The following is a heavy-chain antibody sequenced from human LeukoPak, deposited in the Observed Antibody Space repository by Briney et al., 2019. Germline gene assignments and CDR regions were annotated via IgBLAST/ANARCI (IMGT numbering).Heavy chain of an antibody. Sequence: GGSLRLSCAVSGFTFSGFWTSWSRQAPGKGLEWVASINSDGSEGYYADSVKGRFTISRDNSKNTLYLQMNSLRAEDTAVYYCARRGRRDGYNYWFDPWGQGTLVTVSS. V-gene: IGHV3-7*01. CDR1: GFTFSGFW. CDR3: ARRGRRDGYNYWFDP. J-gene: IGHJ5*02. CDR2: INSDGSEG. D-gene: IGHD5-24*01.